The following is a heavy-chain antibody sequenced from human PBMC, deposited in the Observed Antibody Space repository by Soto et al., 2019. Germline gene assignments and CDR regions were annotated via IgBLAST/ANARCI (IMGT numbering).Heavy chain of an antibody. D-gene: IGHD5-12*01. Sequence: PGGSLRLSCGASGFTFSFYAMNWVRQAPGKGLEWVSGISDSGGTTYYADSVKGRFTISRDNSKNTLYLQMNSLGVEDTAVYYCARPDRDGYNYDYWGQGTLVTVSS. CDR3: ARPDRDGYNYDY. CDR1: GFTFSFYA. J-gene: IGHJ4*02. V-gene: IGHV3-23*01. CDR2: ISDSGGTT.